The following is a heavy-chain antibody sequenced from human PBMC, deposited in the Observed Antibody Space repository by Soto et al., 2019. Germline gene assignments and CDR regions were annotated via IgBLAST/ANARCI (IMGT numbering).Heavy chain of an antibody. CDR3: AKPSDYGVDYFDY. J-gene: IGHJ4*02. CDR2: ISGSGGST. CDR1: GFTFSSYA. Sequence: EVQLLESGGGLAQPGGSLRLSCAASGFTFSSYAMSWVRQAPGKGLEWVSAISGSGGSTSYADSVKGRFTISRDNSKNTLYLQMTSLRAADTAVYYCAKPSDYGVDYFDYWGQGTLVTVSS. V-gene: IGHV3-23*01. D-gene: IGHD4-17*01.